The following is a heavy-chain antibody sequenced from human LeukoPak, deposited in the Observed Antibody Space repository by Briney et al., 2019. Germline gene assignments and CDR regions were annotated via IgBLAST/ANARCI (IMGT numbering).Heavy chain of an antibody. CDR1: GGSISSYY. J-gene: IGHJ6*03. V-gene: IGHV4-59*01. CDR3: ARETSQKGAHYMDV. CDR2: IYYSGST. D-gene: IGHD3-16*01. Sequence: SETLSLTCTVSGGSISSYYWSWIRQPPGKGLEWIGYIYYSGSTNFNPSLKSRVTISVDTSKNQFSLKLTSVTAADTAVYYCARETSQKGAHYMDVWGKGTTVTISS.